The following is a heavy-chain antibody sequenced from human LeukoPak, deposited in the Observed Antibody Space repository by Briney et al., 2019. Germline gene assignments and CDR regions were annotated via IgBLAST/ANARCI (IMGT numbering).Heavy chain of an antibody. CDR2: INPSGGST. D-gene: IGHD3-22*01. J-gene: IGHJ4*02. CDR1: GYTFTSYY. V-gene: IGHV1-46*01. CDR3: ARAQADYYDSSGYPIPFDY. Sequence: ASVKVSCKASGYTFTSYYMHWVRQAPGQGLEWMGIINPSGGSTSYAQKFQGRVTMTRDTSTSTVYMELSSLRSADTAAYYCARAQADYYDSSGYPIPFDYWGQGTLVTVSS.